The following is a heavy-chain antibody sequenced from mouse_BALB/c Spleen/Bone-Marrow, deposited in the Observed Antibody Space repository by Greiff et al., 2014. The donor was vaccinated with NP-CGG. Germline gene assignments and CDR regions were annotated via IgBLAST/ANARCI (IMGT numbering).Heavy chain of an antibody. Sequence: EVQGVESGGGLVKPGGSLKLSCAASGFTFSNLAMSWVRQTPDKRLEWVASISSGGSAYYPDSVKGRLSISRDNARDILFLQMSSLRSEDTAMYYCARGYDYDFDYWGQGTTLTVSS. CDR1: GFTFSNLA. J-gene: IGHJ2*01. CDR2: ISSGGSA. D-gene: IGHD2-4*01. V-gene: IGHV5-6-5*01. CDR3: ARGYDYDFDY.